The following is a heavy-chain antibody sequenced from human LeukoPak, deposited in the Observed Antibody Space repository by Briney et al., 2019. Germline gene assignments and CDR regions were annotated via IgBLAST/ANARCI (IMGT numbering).Heavy chain of an antibody. CDR3: ARDRSGYGDY. J-gene: IGHJ4*02. D-gene: IGHD5-12*01. Sequence: GSLRLSCAASGFTFSSYSMNWVRQAPGKGLEWVSSISSSSSYIYYADSVKGRFTISRDSAKNSLYLQMNSLRAEDTAVYYCARDRSGYGDYWGQGTLVIVSS. CDR2: ISSSSSYI. V-gene: IGHV3-21*01. CDR1: GFTFSSYS.